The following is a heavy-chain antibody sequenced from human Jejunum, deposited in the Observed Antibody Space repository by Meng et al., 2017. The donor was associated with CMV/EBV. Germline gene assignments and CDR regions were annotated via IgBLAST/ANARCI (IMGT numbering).Heavy chain of an antibody. CDR2: MRYDGSEK. CDR1: FSNCG. CDR3: AKVGYCSTTSCSLGAFDM. Sequence: FSNCGMHWVRQGPGEGLEWVAFMRYDGSEKYYTDSLKGRFTISRDNSKNTLYLQMNSLRAEDTAVYYCAKVGYCSTTSCSLGAFDMWGQGSVVTVSS. D-gene: IGHD2-2*01. V-gene: IGHV3-30*02. J-gene: IGHJ3*02.